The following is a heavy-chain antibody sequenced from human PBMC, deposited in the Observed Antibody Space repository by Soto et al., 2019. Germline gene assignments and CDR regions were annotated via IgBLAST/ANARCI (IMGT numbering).Heavy chain of an antibody. V-gene: IGHV3-21*01. CDR1: GFTFSSYS. D-gene: IGHD6-13*01. Sequence: GGSLRLSCAASGFTFSSYSMNWVRQAPGKGLEWVSSISSSSSYIYYADSVKGRFTISRDNAKNSLYLQMNSLRAEDTAVYYCARDAAVAAGTESYYYYGMDVWGQGTTVTVSS. CDR2: ISSSSSYI. CDR3: ARDAAVAAGTESYYYYGMDV. J-gene: IGHJ6*02.